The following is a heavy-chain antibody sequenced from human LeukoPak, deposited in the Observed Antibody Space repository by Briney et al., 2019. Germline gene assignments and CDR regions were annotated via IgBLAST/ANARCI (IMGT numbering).Heavy chain of an antibody. Sequence: GGSLRLSCAASGFTFSSYSMNWVRQAPGKGLEWVSSISSNSSYLYYADSVKGRFTISRDDAKNSVYLQMNSLRAEDTAVYYCTRDRLLHCSGGSYCIGWFDPWGQGTLVTVSS. CDR2: ISSNSSYL. J-gene: IGHJ5*02. V-gene: IGHV3-21*01. CDR1: GFTFSSYS. CDR3: TRDRLLHCSGGSYCIGWFDP. D-gene: IGHD2-15*01.